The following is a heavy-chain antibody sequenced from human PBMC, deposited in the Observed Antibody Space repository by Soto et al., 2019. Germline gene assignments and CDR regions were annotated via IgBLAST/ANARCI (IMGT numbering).Heavy chain of an antibody. CDR3: ARGEDNWFDP. CDR2: IYYSGST. Sequence: PSETLSLTCPVSGCSISSGDYYWSWIRQPPGKGLEWIGYIYYSGSTYYNPSLKSRVTISVDTSKNQFSLKLSSVTAADTAVYYCARGEDNWFDPWGQGTLVTVSS. CDR1: GCSISSGDYY. J-gene: IGHJ5*02. V-gene: IGHV4-30-4*01.